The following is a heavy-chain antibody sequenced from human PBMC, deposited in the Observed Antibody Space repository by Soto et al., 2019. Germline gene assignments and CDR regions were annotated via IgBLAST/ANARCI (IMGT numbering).Heavy chain of an antibody. V-gene: IGHV4-34*01. CDR3: ARKGAAASYAHYHMDV. CDR1: GGSFSGYY. Sequence: SETLSLTCAVYGGSFSGYYWIWIRQPPGKGLEWIGEVNHSGSTDYNPSLESRVSISVDTSRNRFSLNLTSATAADTAVYYCARKGAAASYAHYHMDVRGRGTAVTVSS. J-gene: IGHJ6*03. D-gene: IGHD6-13*01. CDR2: VNHSGST.